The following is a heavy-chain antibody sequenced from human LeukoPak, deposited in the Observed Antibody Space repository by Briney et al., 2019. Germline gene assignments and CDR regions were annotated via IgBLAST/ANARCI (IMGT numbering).Heavy chain of an antibody. CDR2: IYYSGST. V-gene: IGHV4-59*02. D-gene: IGHD6-13*01. Sequence: SETLSLTCTVSGHSVSSYYGSWIRQPPGKGLEWIGYIYYSGSTNYNPSLKSRVTTSVGTSKNQFSLKLTSVTAADTAVYYCARAGSSWSFDYWGQGTLVTVSS. CDR3: ARAGSSWSFDY. J-gene: IGHJ4*02. CDR1: GHSVSSYY.